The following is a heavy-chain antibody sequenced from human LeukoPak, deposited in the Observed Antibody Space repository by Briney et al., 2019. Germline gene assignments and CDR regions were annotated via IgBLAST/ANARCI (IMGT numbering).Heavy chain of an antibody. CDR2: INSDGTTT. CDR3: ARFSSGWSPSGFDY. J-gene: IGHJ4*02. CDR1: GFTFSSYW. D-gene: IGHD6-19*01. Sequence: GGSLRLSCAASGFTFSSYWMHWVRQDPGKELTWVSHINSDGTTTNYADSVKGRFTISRDNAKNTLYLQMNSLRVEDTAVYYCARFSSGWSPSGFDYWGQGTLVTVSS. V-gene: IGHV3-74*01.